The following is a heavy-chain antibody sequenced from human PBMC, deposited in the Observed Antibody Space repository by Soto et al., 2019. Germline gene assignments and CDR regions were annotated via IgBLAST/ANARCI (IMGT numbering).Heavy chain of an antibody. CDR1: GGTFSSYA. Sequence: SVQVSCKASGGTFSSYAISWVRQAPGQGLEWMGGIFPIFGTANYAQKFQGRVTITADESTSTAYMELSSLRSEDTAVYDCARAVGATYEDIVVVPAAPVYGMDVWGQGTTVTVSS. J-gene: IGHJ6*02. V-gene: IGHV1-69*13. CDR3: ARAVGATYEDIVVVPAAPVYGMDV. D-gene: IGHD2-2*01. CDR2: IFPIFGTA.